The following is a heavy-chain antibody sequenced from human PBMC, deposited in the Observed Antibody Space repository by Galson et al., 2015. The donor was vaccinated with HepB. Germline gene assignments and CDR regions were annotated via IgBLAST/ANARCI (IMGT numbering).Heavy chain of an antibody. CDR2: IYPDDSDT. Sequence: QSGAEVKKPGESLKISCKGSGYSFTSYWIGWVRQMPGKGLEWMGFIYPDDSDTRYSPSFEGQVTISADKSITTAYLQWSSLKASDTAIYYCARRVKLAADTHYFDYWGQGTLVTVSS. J-gene: IGHJ4*02. V-gene: IGHV5-51*03. CDR1: GYSFTSYW. CDR3: ARRVKLAADTHYFDY. D-gene: IGHD6-13*01.